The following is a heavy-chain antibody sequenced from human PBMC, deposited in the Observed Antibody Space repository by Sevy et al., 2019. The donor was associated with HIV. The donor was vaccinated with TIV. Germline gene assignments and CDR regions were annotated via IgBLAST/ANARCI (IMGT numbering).Heavy chain of an antibody. Sequence: GGSLRLSCVTSGFTFRTSGMHWVRQSPGKGLEWVAVISYDEAHKNYADSVKGRFSISKDNSRNTLYLQMSSLRTEDTAEYYCAKDYSAGITMVRGAYRARGDYFDYWGQGTQVTVSS. CDR1: GFTFRTSG. J-gene: IGHJ4*02. D-gene: IGHD3-10*01. CDR3: AKDYSAGITMVRGAYRARGDYFDY. V-gene: IGHV3-30*18. CDR2: ISYDEAHK.